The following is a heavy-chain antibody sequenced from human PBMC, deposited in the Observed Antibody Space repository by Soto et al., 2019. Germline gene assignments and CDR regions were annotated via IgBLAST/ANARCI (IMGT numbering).Heavy chain of an antibody. D-gene: IGHD4-17*01. V-gene: IGHV4-61*01. CDR3: AREKDYGDYVFRWFDP. CDR2: IYYSGST. Sequence: PSETLSLTCTVSGGSISSSSYYWGWLRQPPGKGLEWIGYIYYSGSTNYNPSLKSRVTISVDTSKNQFSLKLSSVTAADTAVYYCAREKDYGDYVFRWFDPWGQGTLVTVSS. J-gene: IGHJ5*02. CDR1: GGSISSSSYY.